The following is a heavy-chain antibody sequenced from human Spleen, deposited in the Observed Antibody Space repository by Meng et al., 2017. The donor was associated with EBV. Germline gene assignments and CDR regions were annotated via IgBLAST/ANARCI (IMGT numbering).Heavy chain of an antibody. D-gene: IGHD1-26*01. CDR2: INSDGNVI. V-gene: IGHV3-74*01. J-gene: IGHJ4*02. CDR3: AKDCFGAKDS. Sequence: EVQVMESGGCLVQPGGFLRLSCADSGFTLSSYWVHWVRQAPGKGLVWVSRINSDGNVITYADSVKGRFTISRDNAKNTVYLQMNNVRVEDTAVYYCAKDCFGAKDSWGQGTLVTVSS. CDR1: GFTLSSYW.